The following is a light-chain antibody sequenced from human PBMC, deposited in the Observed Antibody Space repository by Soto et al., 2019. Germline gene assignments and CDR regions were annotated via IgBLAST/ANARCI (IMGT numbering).Light chain of an antibody. CDR1: QSVSSN. CDR2: DAS. CDR3: QQRSNWRWT. V-gene: IGKV3-15*01. Sequence: ERVMTQYPATLSVSPWERATLYCRASQSVSSNLAWHQQKPGQAPRILMYDASTRATGIPARFSGSGSGTEFTLTISSLEPEDFAVYYCQQRSNWRWTFGQGTEVDIK. J-gene: IGKJ1*01.